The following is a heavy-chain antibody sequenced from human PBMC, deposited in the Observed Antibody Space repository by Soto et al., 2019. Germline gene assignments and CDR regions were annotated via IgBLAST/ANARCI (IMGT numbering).Heavy chain of an antibody. Sequence: QVQLQESGPGLVKPSQTLSLTCSVSGGSISSGGHYWSWIRQHPGKGLEWIGYIDYSGSTSYHPSLNSRVTMSVDTSTNQFSLKLSSVTAADTAVYYCARDLRYCSGGSCNNWFDPWGQGTLVTVSS. D-gene: IGHD2-15*01. CDR2: IDYSGST. CDR1: GGSISSGGHY. CDR3: ARDLRYCSGGSCNNWFDP. V-gene: IGHV4-31*03. J-gene: IGHJ5*02.